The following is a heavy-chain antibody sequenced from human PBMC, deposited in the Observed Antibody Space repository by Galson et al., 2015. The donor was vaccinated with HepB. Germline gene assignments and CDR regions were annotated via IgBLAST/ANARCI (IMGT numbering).Heavy chain of an antibody. Sequence: SLRLSCAASGFTVSRNYMSWVRQAPGKGLEWVSVIYSGGDTYYADSVKGRFTVSRDNSKNTLYLQMNSLRAEDTAVYYCAREECLVGATRPGYFDFWGQGTLVTVSS. D-gene: IGHD1-26*01. V-gene: IGHV3-53*01. CDR3: AREECLVGATRPGYFDF. J-gene: IGHJ4*02. CDR1: GFTVSRNY. CDR2: IYSGGDT.